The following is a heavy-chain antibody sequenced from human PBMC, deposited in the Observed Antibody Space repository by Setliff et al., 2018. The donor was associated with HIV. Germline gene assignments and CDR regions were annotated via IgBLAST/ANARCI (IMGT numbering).Heavy chain of an antibody. CDR2: IHTSGNA. Sequence: PSETLSLTCSVSGLSINFGYYWGWIRQPPGKGLEWIGHIHTSGNANYNPSPNSRVTISVDTSKNHFSLKLSSVTAADTAVYYCARSLLPSITVAGTIGYWGQGSLVTVSS. J-gene: IGHJ4*02. CDR3: ARSLLPSITVAGTIGY. CDR1: GLSINFGYY. D-gene: IGHD6-19*01. V-gene: IGHV4-4*08.